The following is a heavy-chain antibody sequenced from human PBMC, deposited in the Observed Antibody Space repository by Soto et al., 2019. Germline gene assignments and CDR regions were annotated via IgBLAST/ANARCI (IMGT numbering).Heavy chain of an antibody. CDR3: ARGGLQLEQQLGYYYGMDV. CDR1: GYTFTSYG. D-gene: IGHD6-13*01. CDR2: ISAYNGNT. V-gene: IGHV1-18*01. Sequence: ASVKVSCEASGYTFTSYGISWVRRAPGQGLEWMGWISAYNGNTNYAQKLQGRVTMTTDTSTSTAYMELRSLRSDDTAVYYCARGGLQLEQQLGYYYGMDVWGQGTTVTVSS. J-gene: IGHJ6*02.